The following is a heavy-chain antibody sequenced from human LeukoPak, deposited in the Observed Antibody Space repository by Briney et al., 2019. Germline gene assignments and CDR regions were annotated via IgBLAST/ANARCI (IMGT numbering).Heavy chain of an antibody. Sequence: PGGSLRLSCAASGFTFSSYAMSWVRQAPGKGLEWVSAISGSGGSTYYADSVKGRFTISRDNSKNTLYLQMNSLRAEDTVVYYCAKDHNRMCDYVWWSYQLKTYYFDYWGQGTLVTVSS. CDR1: GFTFSSYA. J-gene: IGHJ4*02. D-gene: IGHD3-16*02. CDR2: ISGSGGST. V-gene: IGHV3-23*01. CDR3: AKDHNRMCDYVWWSYQLKTYYFDY.